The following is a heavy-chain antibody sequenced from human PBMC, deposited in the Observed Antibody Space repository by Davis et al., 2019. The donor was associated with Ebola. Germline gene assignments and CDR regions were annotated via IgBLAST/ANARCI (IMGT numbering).Heavy chain of an antibody. J-gene: IGHJ4*02. CDR1: GESISSTLYY. V-gene: IGHV4-39*01. CDR2: IYDSGSI. CDR3: ATPRLSAAALDY. D-gene: IGHD6-25*01. Sequence: PSETLSLTCRLSGESISSTLYYWAWIRQSPGKGLEWIGSIYDSGSIYYNPSLKSRATIFADTSKTQFSLTLESVTAADTAIYYCATPRLSAAALDYCGQGTLVTVSS.